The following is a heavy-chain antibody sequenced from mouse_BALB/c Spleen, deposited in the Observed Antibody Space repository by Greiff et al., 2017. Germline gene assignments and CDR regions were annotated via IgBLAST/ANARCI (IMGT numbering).Heavy chain of an antibody. J-gene: IGHJ2*01. V-gene: IGHV4-1*02. D-gene: IGHD2-1*01. CDR1: GFDFSRYW. CDR2: INPDSSTI. CDR3: ARQGGNYEVDD. Sequence: EVKLMESGGGLVQPGGSLKLSCAASGFDFSRYWMSWVRQAPGKGLEWIGEINPDSSTINYTPSLKDKFIISRDNAKNTLYLQMSKVRSEDTALYYCARQGGNYEVDDWGQGTTLTVSS.